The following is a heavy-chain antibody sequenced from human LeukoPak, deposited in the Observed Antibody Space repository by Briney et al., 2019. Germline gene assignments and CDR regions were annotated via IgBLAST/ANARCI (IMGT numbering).Heavy chain of an antibody. Sequence: ASVKVSCKASGYTFTNYAMHWVRQAPGQKLEWMGWINAGNGGTKYSQKFQDRVTITRDTSASTAYMGLSSLGSEDTAVYYCARGIGASSGWYLIDYWGQGTLVTVSS. V-gene: IGHV1-3*01. D-gene: IGHD6-19*01. J-gene: IGHJ4*02. CDR2: INAGNGGT. CDR3: ARGIGASSGWYLIDY. CDR1: GYTFTNYA.